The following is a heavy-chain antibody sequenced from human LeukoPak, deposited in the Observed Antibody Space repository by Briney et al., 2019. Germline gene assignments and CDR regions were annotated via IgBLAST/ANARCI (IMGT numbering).Heavy chain of an antibody. CDR1: GFTFSSYS. J-gene: IGHJ3*02. D-gene: IGHD2-2*01. CDR2: ISSSSSYI. Sequence: GGSLRLSCAASGFTFSSYSMNWVRQAPGKGLEWVSSISSSSSYIYYADSVKGRFTISRDNAKNSLYLQMNGLRAEDTAVYYCASTRKGGSDAFDIWGQGTMVTVSS. V-gene: IGHV3-21*01. CDR3: ASTRKGGSDAFDI.